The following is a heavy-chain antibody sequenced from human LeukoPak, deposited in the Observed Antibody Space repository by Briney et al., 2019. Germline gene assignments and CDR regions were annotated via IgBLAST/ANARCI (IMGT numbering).Heavy chain of an antibody. CDR1: GFTFSDYY. CDR3: ARDFKKWELLYDAFDI. V-gene: IGHV3-11*01. Sequence: PGGSLRLSCAASGFTFSDYYMSWIRQAPGKGLEWVSYISSSGSTIYYADSVKGRFTISRDNAKNSLYLQMNSLRAEDTAVYYCARDFKKWELLYDAFDIWGQGTMVTVSS. J-gene: IGHJ3*02. CDR2: ISSSGSTI. D-gene: IGHD1-26*01.